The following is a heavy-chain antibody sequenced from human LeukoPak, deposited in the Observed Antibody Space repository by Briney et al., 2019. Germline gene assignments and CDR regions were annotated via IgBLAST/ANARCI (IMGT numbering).Heavy chain of an antibody. J-gene: IGHJ4*02. V-gene: IGHV1-69*13. CDR3: ARHHRAYNWNGPPLHFFDH. Sequence: GASVKVSCKASGGTFSNYAISWVRQAPGQGLEWMGGIIPIFGTRNYAQKFQGRVTVTADESTSTAYMELSSLRSDDTAVYYCARHHRAYNWNGPPLHFFDHWGQGTLVTASS. D-gene: IGHD1-20*01. CDR2: IIPIFGTR. CDR1: GGTFSNYA.